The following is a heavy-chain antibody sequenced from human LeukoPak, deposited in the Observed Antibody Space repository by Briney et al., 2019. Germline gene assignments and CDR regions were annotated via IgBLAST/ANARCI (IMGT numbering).Heavy chain of an antibody. CDR2: FDRGSLDT. CDR3: VRGYSFGPYGMDV. V-gene: IGHV3-23*01. Sequence: GGSLRLSCAASGFTLSDYPMTWVRQAPGKGLQWVSLFDRGSLDTYYADSVRGRFTVSRDNDKNTLYLQMNSLRAEDTAVYFCVRGYSFGPYGMDVWGQGTTVTVSS. CDR1: GFTLSDYP. J-gene: IGHJ6*02. D-gene: IGHD2-15*01.